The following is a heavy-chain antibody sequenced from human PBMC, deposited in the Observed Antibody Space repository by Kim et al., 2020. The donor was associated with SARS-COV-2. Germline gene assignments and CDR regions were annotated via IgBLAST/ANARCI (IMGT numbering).Heavy chain of an antibody. CDR3: ARDGVYCSGGSCYSDYYG. CDR2: ISYDGSNK. J-gene: IGHJ6*01. D-gene: IGHD2-15*01. CDR1: GFTFSSYA. Sequence: GGSLRLSCAASGFTFSSYAMHWVHQAPGKGLEWVAVISYDGSNKYYADSVKGRFTISRDNSKNTLYLQMNSLRAEDTAVYYCARDGVYCSGGSCYSDYYG. V-gene: IGHV3-30*04.